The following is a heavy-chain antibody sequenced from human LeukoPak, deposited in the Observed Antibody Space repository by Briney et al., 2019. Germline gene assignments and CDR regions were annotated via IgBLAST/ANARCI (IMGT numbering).Heavy chain of an antibody. J-gene: IGHJ6*03. Sequence: SETLSLTCAVYGGSFSGYYWSWIRQPPGKGLEWIGEINHSGSTNYNPSLKSRVTISVDTSKNQFSLKLSSVTAADTAVYYCATPRKRALRPYYMDVWGKGTTVTVSS. D-gene: IGHD1-14*01. CDR1: GGSFSGYY. CDR3: ATPRKRALRPYYMDV. V-gene: IGHV4-34*01. CDR2: INHSGST.